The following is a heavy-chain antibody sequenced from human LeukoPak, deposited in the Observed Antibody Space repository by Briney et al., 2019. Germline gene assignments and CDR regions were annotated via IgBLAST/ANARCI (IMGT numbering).Heavy chain of an antibody. J-gene: IGHJ4*02. V-gene: IGHV5-51*01. CDR1: GYRFTTYW. CDR3: ARRQGCSSTSCPPDY. D-gene: IGHD2-2*01. Sequence: GESLKISCRGSGYRFTTYWIGWVRPMPGKGLEWMGIIYPGDSDTRYPPSFQGQVTMSADKSINTAYLQWSSLKASDTAMYYCARRQGCSSTSCPPDYWGQGTLVTVSP. CDR2: IYPGDSDT.